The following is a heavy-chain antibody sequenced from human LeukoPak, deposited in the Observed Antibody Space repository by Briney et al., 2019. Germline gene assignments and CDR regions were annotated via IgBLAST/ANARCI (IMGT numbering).Heavy chain of an antibody. CDR1: GGSISGGSYH. V-gene: IGHV4-39*01. J-gene: IGHJ4*02. Sequence: SETLSLNCTVSGGSISGGSYHWGWVRQPPAKGLEWIGNIHYSGSTYYNPSLKSPVTISVDTSKNQFSLQLSSVTAADTAVYYCAGRVGASIWTGMHFWGQGTLVTVSS. CDR2: IHYSGST. CDR3: AGRVGASIWTGMHF. D-gene: IGHD1-26*01.